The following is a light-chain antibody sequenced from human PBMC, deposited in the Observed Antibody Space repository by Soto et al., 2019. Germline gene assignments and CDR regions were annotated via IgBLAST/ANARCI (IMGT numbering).Light chain of an antibody. CDR3: QQYYSFPWT. Sequence: DIQMTQSPSTLSASVGDRVAITCRASQSISTYLAWYQQKPGKAPELLIYAASTLQSGVPSRFSGSGSGTDFTLTISFLQSEDFATYYCQQYYSFPWTFGQGTKVDIK. CDR2: AAS. J-gene: IGKJ1*01. V-gene: IGKV1-5*01. CDR1: QSISTY.